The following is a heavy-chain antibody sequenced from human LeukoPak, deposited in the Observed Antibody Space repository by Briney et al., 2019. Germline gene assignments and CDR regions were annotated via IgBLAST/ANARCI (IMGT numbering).Heavy chain of an antibody. CDR3: AKGTYDSRGHFDY. CDR1: GFTFSSYA. J-gene: IGHJ4*02. D-gene: IGHD3-22*01. Sequence: QPGGSLRLSCAASGFTFSSYAMTWVRQAPGKGLEWVSGISGSGTSTYYADSVKGRFTISRDNSKNTLYLQMNSLTAEDTAAYYCAKGTYDSRGHFDYWGQGTLVSVSS. V-gene: IGHV3-23*01. CDR2: ISGSGTST.